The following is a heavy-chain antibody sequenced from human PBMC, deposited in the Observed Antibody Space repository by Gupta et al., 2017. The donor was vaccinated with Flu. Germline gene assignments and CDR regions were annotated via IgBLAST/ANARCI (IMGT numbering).Heavy chain of an antibody. Sequence: SFSGYYWSLIRQPPGKGLEWIGEINHSGSTNYNPSLKSRVTISVDTSKNQFSLKLSSVAAADTAVYYCARGRIAVAGTVDYWGQGTLVTVSS. V-gene: IGHV4-34*01. CDR3: ARGRIAVAGTVDY. CDR1: SFSGYY. CDR2: INHSGST. J-gene: IGHJ4*02. D-gene: IGHD6-19*01.